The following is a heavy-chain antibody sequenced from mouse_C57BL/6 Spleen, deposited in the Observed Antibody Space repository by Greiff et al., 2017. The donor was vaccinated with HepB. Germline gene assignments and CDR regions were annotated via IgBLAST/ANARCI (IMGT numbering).Heavy chain of an antibody. CDR3: ARSPLDGYYSDY. V-gene: IGHV1-59*01. J-gene: IGHJ2*01. CDR1: GYTFTSYW. Sequence: VQLQQPGAELVRPGTSVKLSCKASGYTFTSYWMHWVKQRPGQGLEWIGVIDPSDSYTNYNQKFKGKATLTVDTSSSTAYMQLSSLTSEDSAVYYCARSPLDGYYSDYWGQGTTLTVSS. D-gene: IGHD2-3*01. CDR2: IDPSDSYT.